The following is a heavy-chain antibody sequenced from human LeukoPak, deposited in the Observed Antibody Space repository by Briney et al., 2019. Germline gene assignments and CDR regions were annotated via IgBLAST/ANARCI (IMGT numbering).Heavy chain of an antibody. CDR2: INHSGST. CDR1: GGSFSGYY. J-gene: IGHJ5*02. D-gene: IGHD6-13*01. CDR3: ASRRLGSSWYNWFDP. Sequence: SETLSLTCAVYGGSFSGYYWSWIRQPPGKGLEWIGEINHSGSTNYNPSLKSRVTISVDTSKNQFSLKLSSVTAADTAVYYCASRRLGSSWYNWFDPWGQGTLVTVSS. V-gene: IGHV4-34*01.